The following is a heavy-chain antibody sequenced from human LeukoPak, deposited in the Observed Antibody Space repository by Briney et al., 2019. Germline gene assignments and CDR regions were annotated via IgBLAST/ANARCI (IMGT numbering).Heavy chain of an antibody. CDR1: GGSISSYY. Sequence: SETLSLTCTVSGGSISSYYWSWIRQPPGKGLEWIGYIYYSGSTNYNPSLKSRVTISVDTSKNQFSLKLSSVTAADTAVYYCARHRRGVWEFDYWGQGTLVTVSS. D-gene: IGHD1-26*01. CDR3: ARHRRGVWEFDY. J-gene: IGHJ4*02. V-gene: IGHV4-59*08. CDR2: IYYSGST.